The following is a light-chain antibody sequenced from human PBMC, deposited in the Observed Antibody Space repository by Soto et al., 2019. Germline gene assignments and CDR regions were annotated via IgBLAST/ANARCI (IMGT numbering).Light chain of an antibody. Sequence: QMTQSPSTLSASVGDRVTITCRASHNIERWMAWYQQKPGRAPSLLIFDATTLHSGVPSRFSGGGSGTEFTLNINVLQPDDFAHYYCQQFAKSSTFGQGTTVEIK. V-gene: IGKV1-5*01. CDR2: DAT. CDR1: HNIERW. CDR3: QQFAKSST. J-gene: IGKJ1*01.